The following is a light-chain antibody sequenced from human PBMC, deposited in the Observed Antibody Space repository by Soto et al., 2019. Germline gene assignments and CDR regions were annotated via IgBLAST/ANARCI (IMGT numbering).Light chain of an antibody. CDR2: DVS. CDR3: SSYSSSSTLYV. Sequence: QSALTQPASVSGSPGQSITISCTGTSSDVGAYNYVSWYQQHPGKAPRLMICDVSNRPSGVSNRFSGSKSGNTASLTISGLQAEDEADYYCSSYSSSSTLYVFGTGTKLTVL. J-gene: IGLJ1*01. V-gene: IGLV2-14*01. CDR1: SSDVGAYNY.